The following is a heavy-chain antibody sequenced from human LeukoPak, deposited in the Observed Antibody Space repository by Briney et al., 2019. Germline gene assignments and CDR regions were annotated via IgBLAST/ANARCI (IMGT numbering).Heavy chain of an antibody. J-gene: IGHJ4*02. CDR2: IKQDGSKK. Sequence: GGSLRLSCAASGFTFSSYWMSWVRQAPGKGLEWVANIKQDGSKKYYVDSVKGRFTISRDNAKNSLYLQMNSLRAEDTAVYYCARDSYGSGSYSSLFDYWGQGTLVTVSS. CDR1: GFTFSSYW. V-gene: IGHV3-7*01. CDR3: ARDSYGSGSYSSLFDY. D-gene: IGHD3-10*01.